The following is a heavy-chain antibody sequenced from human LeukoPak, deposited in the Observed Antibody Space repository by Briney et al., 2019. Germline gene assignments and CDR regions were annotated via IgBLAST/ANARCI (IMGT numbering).Heavy chain of an antibody. J-gene: IGHJ6*02. CDR3: ARVGGSRELLWDYYYYYGMDV. Sequence: KPSETLSLTCTVSGGSISSYYWSWIRQPPGKGLEWIGYIYYSGSTNYNPSLKSRVTISVDTSKNQFSLKLSSVTAADTAVYYCARVGGSRELLWDYYYYYGMDVWGQRTTVTVSS. D-gene: IGHD1-26*01. CDR1: GGSISSYY. V-gene: IGHV4-59*01. CDR2: IYYSGST.